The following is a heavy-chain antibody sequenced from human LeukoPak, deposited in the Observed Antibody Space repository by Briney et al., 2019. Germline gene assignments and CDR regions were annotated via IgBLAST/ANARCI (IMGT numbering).Heavy chain of an antibody. J-gene: IGHJ4*02. CDR1: GGSFSGYY. CDR3: ARGRVAVAAPDY. D-gene: IGHD6-19*01. V-gene: IGHV4-34*01. Sequence: SETLSLTCAVYGGSFSGYYWSWIRQLPGKGLEWIGEINHSGSTNYNPSLKSRVTISVDTSKNQFSLKLSSATAADTAVYYCARGRVAVAAPDYWGQGTLVTVSS. CDR2: INHSGST.